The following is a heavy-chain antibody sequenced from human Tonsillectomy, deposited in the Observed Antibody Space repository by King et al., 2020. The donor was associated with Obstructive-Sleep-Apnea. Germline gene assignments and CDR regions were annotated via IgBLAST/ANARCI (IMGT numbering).Heavy chain of an antibody. CDR2: IYPGDSDT. Sequence: VQLVESGAEVKKPGESLKISCRTSGYSFTTYWIGWVRQMPGKGLEWMGIIYPGDSDTTYSPSFQGQVTISADKSISTAYLQWSSLKASDTAMYYCARPITVAGAYYYGMDVWGHGTTVTVSS. J-gene: IGHJ6*02. V-gene: IGHV5-51*01. CDR3: ARPITVAGAYYYGMDV. D-gene: IGHD6-19*01. CDR1: GYSFTTYW.